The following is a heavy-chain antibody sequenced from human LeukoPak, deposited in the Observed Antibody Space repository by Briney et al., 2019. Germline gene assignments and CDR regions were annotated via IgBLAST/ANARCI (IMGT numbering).Heavy chain of an antibody. D-gene: IGHD3-22*01. CDR1: GFSFSNYG. CDR3: ARGYDSGSYYVY. Sequence: GGSLRLSCAASGFSFSNYGMDWVRQAPGKGLEWVSYISSSGSTIYYADSVKGRFTISRDNAKNSLYLQMNSLRAEDTAVYYCARGYDSGSYYVYWGQGTLVTVSS. CDR2: ISSSGSTI. V-gene: IGHV3-48*04. J-gene: IGHJ4*02.